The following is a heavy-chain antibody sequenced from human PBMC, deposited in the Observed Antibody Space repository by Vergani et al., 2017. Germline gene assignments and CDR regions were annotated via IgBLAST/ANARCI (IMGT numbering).Heavy chain of an antibody. V-gene: IGHV1-69-2*01. D-gene: IGHD2-15*01. CDR2: VDPRNGVI. CDR1: GYAFTDHY. CDR3: TTLDKVNYSGAFNF. Sequence: EVQLVQSGAEVKKPGTTVKISCKVSGYAFTDHYMHWVQQAPGKGLEWMGRVDPRNGVIIYAERFQGRVTITADTSVDTAYMELTSLRSEDTAVYFCTTLDKVNYSGAFNFWGQGTLITVSS. J-gene: IGHJ4*02.